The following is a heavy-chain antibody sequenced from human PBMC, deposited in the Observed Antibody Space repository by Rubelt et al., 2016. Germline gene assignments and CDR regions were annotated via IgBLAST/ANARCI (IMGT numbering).Heavy chain of an antibody. CDR3: ARDRGDGYNSFDY. J-gene: IGHJ4*02. D-gene: IGHD5-24*01. Sequence: QVQLQQWGAGLLKPSETLSLTCAVYGGSFSGYYWSWIRQPPGKGLEWIGEINHSGSTNYNPSLKSRVTISVDTSKNQFSLKLGSVTAADTAVYYCARDRGDGYNSFDYWGQGTLVTVSS. CDR1: GGSFSGYY. CDR2: INHSGST. V-gene: IGHV4-34*01.